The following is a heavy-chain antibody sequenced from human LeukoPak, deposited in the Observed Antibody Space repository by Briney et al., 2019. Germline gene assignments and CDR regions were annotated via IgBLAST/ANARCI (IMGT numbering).Heavy chain of an antibody. Sequence: GASVKVSCKASGGTFSSYAISWVRQAPGQGLEWMGGIIPMFGTANYAQSFQGRVTITADESTSTAYMELSSLRSEDTAVYYCTRGGRLMLRFLECLVQWGQGSLVTVSS. CDR3: TRGGRLMLRFLECLVQ. J-gene: IGHJ4*02. D-gene: IGHD3-3*01. CDR1: GGTFSSYA. V-gene: IGHV1-69*13. CDR2: IIPMFGTA.